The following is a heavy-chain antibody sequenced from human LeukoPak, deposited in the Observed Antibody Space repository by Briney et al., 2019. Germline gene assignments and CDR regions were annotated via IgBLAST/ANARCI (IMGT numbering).Heavy chain of an antibody. Sequence: GASVKVSCKASGGTFSSYAISWVRQAPGQGLEWMGGIIPIFGTANYAQKFQGRVTITADESTSTAYMELSSLRSEDTAVYYCARDGDLYSGYGLGFDYWGQGTLVTVSS. CDR1: GGTFSSYA. D-gene: IGHD5-12*01. CDR2: IIPIFGTA. CDR3: ARDGDLYSGYGLGFDY. V-gene: IGHV1-69*13. J-gene: IGHJ4*02.